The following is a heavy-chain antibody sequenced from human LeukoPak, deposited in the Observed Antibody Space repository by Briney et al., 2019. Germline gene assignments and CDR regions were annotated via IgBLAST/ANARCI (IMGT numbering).Heavy chain of an antibody. CDR3: AKLGGQEVYNYYVGV. J-gene: IGHJ6*03. CDR1: AFTFSSYA. V-gene: IGHV3-23*01. D-gene: IGHD3-16*01. CDR2: IIDSGEIT. Sequence: RGSLRLSCEASAFTFSSYAMRWVRQPPGKGLEWVSGIIDSGEITYYANSVKGRITISRDNSKNTLYLQMNSLRAEDTAVYYCAKLGGQEVYNYYVGVWGKGATVAVSS.